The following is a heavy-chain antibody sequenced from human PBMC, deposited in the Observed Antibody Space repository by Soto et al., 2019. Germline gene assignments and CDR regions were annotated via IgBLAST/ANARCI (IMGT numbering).Heavy chain of an antibody. CDR1: GGTFSSYA. CDR3: ARDLTGTHYYGMDV. J-gene: IGHJ6*02. D-gene: IGHD1-20*01. Sequence: SVKVSCKDSGGTFSSYASSWVRQAPGQGLEWMGGIIPIFGTANYAQKFQGRVTITADESTSTAYMELSSLRSEDTAVYYCARDLTGTHYYGMDVWGQGTTVTVSS. CDR2: IIPIFGTA. V-gene: IGHV1-69*13.